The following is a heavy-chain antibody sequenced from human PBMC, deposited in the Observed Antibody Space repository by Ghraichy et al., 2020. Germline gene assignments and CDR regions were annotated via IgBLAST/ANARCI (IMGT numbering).Heavy chain of an antibody. CDR1: GFTFSSYS. CDR2: ISSSSSTI. Sequence: GGSLRLSCAASGFTFSSYSMNWVRQAPGKGLEWVSYISSSSSTIYYADSVKGRFTISRDNAKNSLYLQMNSLRAEDTAVYYCARESEGNAGIWFGELIRDPDFDYWGHGTLVTVSS. D-gene: IGHD3-10*01. CDR3: ARESEGNAGIWFGELIRDPDFDY. J-gene: IGHJ4*01. V-gene: IGHV3-48*04.